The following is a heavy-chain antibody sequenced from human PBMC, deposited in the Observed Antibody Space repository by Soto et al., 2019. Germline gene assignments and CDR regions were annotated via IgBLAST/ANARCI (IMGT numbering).Heavy chain of an antibody. V-gene: IGHV1-18*01. CDR3: ARDRSDSSSWYNWFDP. CDR2: ISAYNGNT. CDR1: GYTFTNYG. Sequence: ASVKVSCKASGYTFTNYGISWVRQAPGQGLEWMGWISAYNGNTNYAQKLQGRLTMTTDTSTSTAYMELRSLRSDDTAVYYCARDRSDSSSWYNWFDPWGQGTLVTVSS. D-gene: IGHD6-13*01. J-gene: IGHJ5*02.